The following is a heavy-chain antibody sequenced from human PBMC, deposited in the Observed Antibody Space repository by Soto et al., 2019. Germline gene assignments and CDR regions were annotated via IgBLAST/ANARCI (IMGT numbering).Heavy chain of an antibody. D-gene: IGHD3-10*01. CDR1: GYPFSGYD. V-gene: IGHV1-2*04. CDR2: INPNSGGT. CDR3: ARLNGSGSYWGGFDI. Sequence: VKVSCTASGYPFSGYDLHWVRQAPGHGLEWMGWINPNSGGTNYAQKFQGWVTMTRDTSISTAYMELSRLRSDDTAVYYCARLNGSGSYWGGFDIWGQGTMVTVSS. J-gene: IGHJ3*02.